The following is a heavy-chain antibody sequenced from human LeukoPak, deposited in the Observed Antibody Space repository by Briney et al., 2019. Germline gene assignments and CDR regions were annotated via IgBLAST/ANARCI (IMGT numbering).Heavy chain of an antibody. D-gene: IGHD1-7*01. Sequence: PGGSLRLSCAASGFTFSDYYMSWLRQAPGKGLEWVSYISSSSSYTNYADSVKGRFTISRDNAKNSLYLQMNSLRAEDTAVYYCASRTGTTFGSHWFDPWGQGTLVTVSS. CDR1: GFTFSDYY. CDR3: ASRTGTTFGSHWFDP. J-gene: IGHJ5*02. V-gene: IGHV3-11*06. CDR2: ISSSSSYT.